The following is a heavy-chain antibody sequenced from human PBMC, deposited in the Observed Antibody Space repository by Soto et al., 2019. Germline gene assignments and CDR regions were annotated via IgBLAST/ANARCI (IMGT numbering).Heavy chain of an antibody. CDR2: ISSSGSTI. V-gene: IGHV3-11*01. CDR1: GFTFSDYY. Sequence: GGSLRLSCAASGFTFSDYYMSWIRQAPGKGLEWVSYISSSGSTIYYADSVKGRVTISREDAKNSLYLQMNSLRAEDTDVYYCACVWGSYSFFDFWGQGTLVTVSS. D-gene: IGHD3-16*01. J-gene: IGHJ4*02. CDR3: ACVWGSYSFFDF.